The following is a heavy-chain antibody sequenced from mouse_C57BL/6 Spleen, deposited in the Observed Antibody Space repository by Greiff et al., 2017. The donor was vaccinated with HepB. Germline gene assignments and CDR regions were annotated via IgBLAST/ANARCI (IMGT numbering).Heavy chain of an antibody. CDR1: GFSLTSYG. CDR3: ATRHDGYPFAY. CDR2: IWGVGST. Sequence: VKLVESGPGLVAPSQSLSITCTVSGFSLTSYGVDWVRQSPGKGLEWLGVIWGVGSTNYNSALKSRLSISKDNSKSQVFLKMNSLQTDDTAMYYCATRHDGYPFAYWGQGTLVTVSA. D-gene: IGHD2-3*01. J-gene: IGHJ3*01. V-gene: IGHV2-6*01.